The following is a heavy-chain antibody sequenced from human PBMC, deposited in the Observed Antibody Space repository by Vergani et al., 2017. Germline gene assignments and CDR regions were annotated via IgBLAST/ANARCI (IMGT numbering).Heavy chain of an antibody. CDR2: IRSKAYGGTT. J-gene: IGHJ6*02. V-gene: IGHV3-49*04. CDR3: TRGSRIVVVPVAYYYYGMDV. D-gene: IGHD2-2*01. CDR1: GFTFGDYA. Sequence: EVQLVESGGGLVQPGRSLRLSCTASGFTFGDYAMSWVRQAPGKGLEWVGFIRSKAYGGTTEYAASVKGRFTISRDDSKRIAYLQMNSLKTEDTAVYYCTRGSRIVVVPVAYYYYGMDVWGQGTTVTVSS.